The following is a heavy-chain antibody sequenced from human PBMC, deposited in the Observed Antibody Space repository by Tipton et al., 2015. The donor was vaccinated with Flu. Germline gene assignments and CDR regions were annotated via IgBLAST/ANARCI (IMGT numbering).Heavy chain of an antibody. CDR3: ARGSWEVRFDP. CDR2: INQSGRP. J-gene: IGHJ5*02. V-gene: IGHV4-34*01. Sequence: TLSLTCAVHGGSFSGYYWSWIRQSPGKGLEWIGEINQSGRPNYNPSLKNRVTISVDTSKNQFSLSLTSVTAADTAMYYCARGSWEVRFDPWGQGTLVTVSS. D-gene: IGHD1-26*01. CDR1: GGSFSGYY.